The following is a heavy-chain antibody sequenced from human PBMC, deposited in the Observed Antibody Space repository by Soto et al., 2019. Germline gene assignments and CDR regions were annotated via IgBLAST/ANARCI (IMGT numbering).Heavy chain of an antibody. J-gene: IGHJ4*02. CDR3: ARRLSVYGDYYFDY. CDR2: IYYSGTT. V-gene: IGHV4-59*08. Sequence: PSETLSLTCTVSGGSISSYYWSWIRQPPGKGLEWIGYIYYSGTTNYNSSLKSRVTISVDTSKNQFSLKLSSVTAADTAVYYCARRLSVYGDYYFDYWGQGTLVTVSS. CDR1: GGSISSYY. D-gene: IGHD4-17*01.